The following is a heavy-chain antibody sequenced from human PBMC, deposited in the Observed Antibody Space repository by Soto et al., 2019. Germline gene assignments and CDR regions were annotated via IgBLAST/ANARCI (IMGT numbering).Heavy chain of an antibody. CDR3: ARGNPFNYAGFDV. CDR1: GYTFSDFD. Sequence: QAHLEQSGTELKRPGASVKVSCKASGYTFSDFDINWLRQASGQGPEWMGWMNAKSGDTFSAQRFQDKFNMTWDTSLSTAYMEVGSLTSDDTAIYYCARGNPFNYAGFDVWGQGTTVAVSS. J-gene: IGHJ6*02. CDR2: MNAKSGDT. D-gene: IGHD3-16*01. V-gene: IGHV1-8*01.